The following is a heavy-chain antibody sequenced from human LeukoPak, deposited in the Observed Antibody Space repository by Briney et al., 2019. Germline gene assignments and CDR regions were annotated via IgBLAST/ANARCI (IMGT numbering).Heavy chain of an antibody. J-gene: IGHJ5*02. CDR3: ARDQLVVVPAANNWFDP. CDR2: INHSGST. CDR1: GGSFSGYY. D-gene: IGHD2-2*01. Sequence: SETLSLTCAVYGGSFSGYYWSWIRQPPGKGLEWIGEINHSGSTNYNPSLKSRVAMSVDTSKNQFSLKLSSVTAADTAVYYCARDQLVVVPAANNWFDPWGQGTLVTVSS. V-gene: IGHV4-34*01.